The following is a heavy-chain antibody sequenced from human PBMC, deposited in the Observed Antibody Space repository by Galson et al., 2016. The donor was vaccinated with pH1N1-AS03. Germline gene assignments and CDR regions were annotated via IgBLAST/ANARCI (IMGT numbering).Heavy chain of an antibody. J-gene: IGHJ4*02. V-gene: IGHV1-18*01. Sequence: SVKVSCKASGSTFYTYGFSWVRQAPGQGLEWVGWISNYNGNPTSYAQKYQDRVFMTTDTSTTTAYMELRSLRSDDTAVYYCASGSGNYDVLVHWGQGTLVIVSS. D-gene: IGHD1-26*01. CDR3: ASGSGNYDVLVH. CDR1: GSTFYTYG. CDR2: ISNYNGNPT.